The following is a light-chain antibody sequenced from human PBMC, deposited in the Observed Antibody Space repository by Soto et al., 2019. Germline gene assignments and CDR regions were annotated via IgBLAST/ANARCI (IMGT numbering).Light chain of an antibody. CDR2: LGS. CDR1: QILLHSNGYNY. Sequence: DIVITQSPLSLPVTPGEPASISCSSSQILLHSNGYNYLDWYLQKPGQSPQLLIYLGSNRASGVPDRFSGSGSGTDFTLKISRVEAEDVGVYYCMQALQTPLTFGGGTKVDI. V-gene: IGKV2-28*01. J-gene: IGKJ4*01. CDR3: MQALQTPLT.